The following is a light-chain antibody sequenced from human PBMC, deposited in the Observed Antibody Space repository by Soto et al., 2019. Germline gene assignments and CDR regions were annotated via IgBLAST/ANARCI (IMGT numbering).Light chain of an antibody. CDR3: QQLSRYPLT. V-gene: IGKV1-9*01. J-gene: IGKJ4*01. CDR1: QALSNY. Sequence: DIQLVQTPSALSASVGDTVTITCRASQALSNYLAWYQQKPGKAPDLLIYSASTLQSGVPSRFSGSGSETEFSLTIRALQPEDFATYYCQQLSRYPLTFGGGAEVDI. CDR2: SAS.